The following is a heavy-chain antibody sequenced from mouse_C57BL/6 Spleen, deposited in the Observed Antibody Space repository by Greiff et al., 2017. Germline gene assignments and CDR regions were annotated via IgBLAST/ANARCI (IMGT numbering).Heavy chain of an antibody. CDR3: ARSEVYDYDGVDY. CDR2: INPNNGGT. Sequence: EVQLQQSGPELVKPGASVKISCKASGYTFTDYYMNWVKQSHGKSLEWIGDINPNNGGTSYNQKFKGKATLTVDKSSSTAYMALRSLTSEDSAVYYCARSEVYDYDGVDYWGQGTTLTVSS. CDR1: GYTFTDYY. D-gene: IGHD2-4*01. J-gene: IGHJ2*01. V-gene: IGHV1-26*01.